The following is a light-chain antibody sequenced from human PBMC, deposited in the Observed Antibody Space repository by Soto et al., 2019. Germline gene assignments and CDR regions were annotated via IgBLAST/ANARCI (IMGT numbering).Light chain of an antibody. V-gene: IGKV1-33*01. J-gene: IGKJ5*01. CDR2: EAS. Sequence: DIQMTQSPSSLYASEGYRFTITWQASQDISNYLNWYQQKPGKAPKIMXYEASNLETGFPSRFSGSGSGTDFTFTISSLHTEDIATYYCQQYDTLPPITFGQGTRLEI. CDR1: QDISNY. CDR3: QQYDTLPPIT.